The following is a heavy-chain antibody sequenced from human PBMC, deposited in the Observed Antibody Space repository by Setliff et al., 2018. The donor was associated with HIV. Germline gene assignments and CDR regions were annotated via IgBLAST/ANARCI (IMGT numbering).Heavy chain of an antibody. CDR1: GGSISGYF. D-gene: IGHD7-27*01. Sequence: SETLSLTCNVSGGSISGYFWTWIRQPAGKGLEWIGRIYTSGSTNYNPSLKSRLSMSIDTSKNHFSLRLTSVTAADTAVYYCARDLPELTGRSFDLWGQGIQVTVSS. V-gene: IGHV4-4*07. CDR2: IYTSGST. J-gene: IGHJ5*02. CDR3: ARDLPELTGRSFDL.